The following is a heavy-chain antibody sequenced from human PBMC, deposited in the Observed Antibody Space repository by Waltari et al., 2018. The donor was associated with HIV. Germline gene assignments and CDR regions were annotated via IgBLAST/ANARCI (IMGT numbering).Heavy chain of an antibody. CDR1: GFTVSSNY. CDR2: IYSGGST. J-gene: IGHJ2*01. Sequence: EVQLVESGGGLNQPGGSLRLSCAASGFTVSSNYMSWVRQAPGKGLEWVSVIYSGGSTYYADSVKGRFTISRDNSKNTLYLQMNSLRAEDTAVYYCASVYDSSGYYSDLWGRGTLVTVSS. CDR3: ASVYDSSGYYSDL. D-gene: IGHD3-22*01. V-gene: IGHV3-53*01.